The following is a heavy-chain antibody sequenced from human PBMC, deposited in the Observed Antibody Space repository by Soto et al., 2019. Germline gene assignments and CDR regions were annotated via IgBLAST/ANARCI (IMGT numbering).Heavy chain of an antibody. J-gene: IGHJ4*02. Sequence: QLQLQESGPGLVKPSETLSLTCTVSGGSISSSSYYWGWIRQPPGKGLEWIGSIYYSGSTYYNPSLKSRVTISVDTSKNQFSLKLSSVTAADTAVYYCARRSSDYYDSSGYHRGFDYWGQGTLVTVSS. CDR2: IYYSGST. D-gene: IGHD3-22*01. V-gene: IGHV4-39*01. CDR3: ARRSSDYYDSSGYHRGFDY. CDR1: GGSISSSSYY.